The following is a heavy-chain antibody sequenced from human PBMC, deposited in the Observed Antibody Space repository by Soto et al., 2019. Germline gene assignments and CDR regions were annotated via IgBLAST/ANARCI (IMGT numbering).Heavy chain of an antibody. V-gene: IGHV1-69*06. CDR3: ERGGIAVAGMMGYFDY. CDR1: GGTFSSYA. CDR2: IIPIFGTA. D-gene: IGHD6-19*01. J-gene: IGHJ4*02. Sequence: QVQLVQSGAEVKKPGSSVKVSCKASGGTFSSYAISWVRQAPGQGLEWMGGIIPIFGTANYAQKFQGRVTITADKSTSTAYMELSSLRSEDTAVYYCERGGIAVAGMMGYFDYWGQGTLVTVSS.